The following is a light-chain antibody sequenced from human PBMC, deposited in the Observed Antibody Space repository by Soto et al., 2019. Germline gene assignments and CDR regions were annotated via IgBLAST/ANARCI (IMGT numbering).Light chain of an antibody. J-gene: IGLJ7*01. Sequence: QSVLTQPPSVSAPPGQKVTISCSGSTSNIAINYVSWYQKVPGTAPTLLIYDNDKRPSGIPDRFSASKSGTAATLDISGLQTGDEADYYCSSYAGSNNYVVFGGGTQLTVL. CDR3: SSYAGSNNYVV. CDR1: TSNIAINY. V-gene: IGLV1-51*01. CDR2: DND.